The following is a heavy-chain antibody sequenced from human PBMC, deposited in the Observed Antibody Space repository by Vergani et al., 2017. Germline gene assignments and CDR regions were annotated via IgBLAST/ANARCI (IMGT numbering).Heavy chain of an antibody. V-gene: IGHV4-39*01. CDR3: TRHGRSGWAGYFQH. J-gene: IGHJ1*01. D-gene: IGHD6-19*01. CDR2: IYYTGTT. Sequence: QLQLQESGPGLVKPSETLSLTCTVSGVSIGSNSYYWGWIRQPPGKGLEWIGTIYYTGTTYYNEAHKSRLTISVDTSKNQFSLNLTSVTAAVTAVYYCTRHGRSGWAGYFQHWGQGTLVTASS. CDR1: GVSIGSNSYY.